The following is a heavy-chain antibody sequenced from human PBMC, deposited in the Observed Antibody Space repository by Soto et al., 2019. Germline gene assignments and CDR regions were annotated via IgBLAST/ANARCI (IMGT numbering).Heavy chain of an antibody. CDR3: AMVDNYVTPTPPDV. CDR1: GYIFVNYG. J-gene: IGHJ6*02. Sequence: QVQLVQSGDEMKKPGASVRVSCKASGYIFVNYGIAWVRQAPGQGLEWMGWISPYTGDTHSASKVQGRLTMTTDTSTSTAYMALGSLTSDDTAVYYWAMVDNYVTPTPPDVWGQGTTVTVSS. V-gene: IGHV1-18*01. CDR2: ISPYTGDT. D-gene: IGHD3-16*01.